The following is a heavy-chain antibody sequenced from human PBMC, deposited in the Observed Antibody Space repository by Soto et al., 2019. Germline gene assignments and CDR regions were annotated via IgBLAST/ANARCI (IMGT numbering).Heavy chain of an antibody. J-gene: IGHJ4*02. CDR1: GFTFSSYA. D-gene: IGHD6-19*01. Sequence: GGSLRLSCAASGFTFSSYAMHWVRQAPGKGLEWVAVISYDGSNKYYADSVKGRFTISRDNSKNTLYLQMNSLRAEDTAVYYCARDNSGWYEAKRGFVYWGQGTLVTVSS. V-gene: IGHV3-30-3*01. CDR2: ISYDGSNK. CDR3: ARDNSGWYEAKRGFVY.